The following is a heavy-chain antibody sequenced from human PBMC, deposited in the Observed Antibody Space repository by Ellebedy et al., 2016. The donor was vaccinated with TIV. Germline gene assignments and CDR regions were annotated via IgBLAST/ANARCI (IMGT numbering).Heavy chain of an antibody. CDR2: INHSGST. CDR1: GGSFSGYY. D-gene: IGHD3-3*01. J-gene: IGHJ6*02. V-gene: IGHV4-34*01. CDR3: ARARYGDIYGVARLYYYYGMDV. Sequence: SETLSLXXAVYGGSFSGYYWSWIRQPPGKGLEWIGEINHSGSTNYNPSLKSRVTISVDTSKNQFSLKLSSVTAADTAVYYCARARYGDIYGVARLYYYYGMDVWGQGTTVTVSS.